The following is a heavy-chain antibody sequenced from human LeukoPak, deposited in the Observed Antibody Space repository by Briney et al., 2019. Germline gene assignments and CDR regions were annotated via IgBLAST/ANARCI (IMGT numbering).Heavy chain of an antibody. D-gene: IGHD6-6*01. CDR1: GYTFTGYY. V-gene: IGHV1-2*02. J-gene: IGHJ4*02. CDR2: INPNSGGT. CDR3: ARADSSSPPGGY. Sequence: WASVKVPCKASGYTFTGYYMHWVQQAPGQGLEWMGWINPNSGGTNYAQKFQGRVTMTRDTSISTAYMELSRLRSDDTAVYYCARADSSSPPGGYWGQGTLVTVSS.